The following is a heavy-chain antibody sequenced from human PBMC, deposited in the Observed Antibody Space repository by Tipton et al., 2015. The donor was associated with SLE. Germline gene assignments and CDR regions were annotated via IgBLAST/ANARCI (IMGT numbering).Heavy chain of an antibody. J-gene: IGHJ4*02. V-gene: IGHV3-7*01. CDR3: ATDPGEGTDY. CDR1: GFTFTNYW. CDR2: IKQDGSEK. Sequence: SLRLSCAASGFTFTNYWMPWVRQAPGKGLEWVGNIKQDGSEKYYVDSVKGRFSISRDNAENSVYLQMNSLRAEDTAVYYCATDPGEGTDYWGQGTLVTVSS. D-gene: IGHD3-16*01.